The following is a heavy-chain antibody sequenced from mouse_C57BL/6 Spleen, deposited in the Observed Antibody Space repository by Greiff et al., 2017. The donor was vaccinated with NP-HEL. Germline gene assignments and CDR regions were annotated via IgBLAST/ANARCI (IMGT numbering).Heavy chain of an antibody. J-gene: IGHJ1*03. CDR1: GFNIKDYY. V-gene: IGHV14-2*01. CDR3: ARRGYYGSSEDFDV. CDR2: IDPEDGET. D-gene: IGHD1-1*01. Sequence: VQLQQSGAELVKPGASVKLSCTASGFNIKDYYMHWVKQRTEQGLEWIGRIDPEDGETKYVPKFQGKATITADTSSNTAYLQLSSLTSEDTAVYYCARRGYYGSSEDFDVWGTGTTVTVSS.